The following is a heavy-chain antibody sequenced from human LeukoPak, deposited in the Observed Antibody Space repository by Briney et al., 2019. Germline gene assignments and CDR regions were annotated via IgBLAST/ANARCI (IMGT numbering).Heavy chain of an antibody. Sequence: SETLSLTCAVSGGSISSSNWWSWVLQPPGKGLEWIVEIYHSGSTNYNPSLKSRVTISVDKSKNQFSLKLSSVTAADTAVYYCASSPVDSSGYSTDAFDIWGQGTMVTVSS. V-gene: IGHV4-4*02. J-gene: IGHJ3*02. CDR2: IYHSGST. D-gene: IGHD3-22*01. CDR1: GGSISSSNW. CDR3: ASSPVDSSGYSTDAFDI.